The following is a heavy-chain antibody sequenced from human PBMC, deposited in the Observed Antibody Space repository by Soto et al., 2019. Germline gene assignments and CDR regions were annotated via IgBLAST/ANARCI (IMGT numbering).Heavy chain of an antibody. D-gene: IGHD2-15*01. J-gene: IGHJ6*02. CDR2: ISYDGSNK. Sequence: QVQLVESGGGVVQPGRSLRLSCAASGFTFSSYAMHWVRQAPGKGLEWVAVISYDGSNKYYADSVKGRFTISRDNSKNTLYLQMNSLRAEDTAVYYCARAGCDGGSCYTLVGLRYGMDVWGQGTTVTDS. CDR3: ARAGCDGGSCYTLVGLRYGMDV. V-gene: IGHV3-30-3*01. CDR1: GFTFSSYA.